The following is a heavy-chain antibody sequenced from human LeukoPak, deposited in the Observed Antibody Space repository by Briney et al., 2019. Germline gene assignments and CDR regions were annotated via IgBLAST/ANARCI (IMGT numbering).Heavy chain of an antibody. Sequence: SETLSLTCTVSGYSISSGYYWGWIRQPPGKGLEWIGSIYHSGSTYYNPSLKSRVTISVDTSKNQFSLKLSSVTAADTAVYYCARDSPGFPLDYWGQGALDTVSS. CDR1: GYSISSGYY. CDR2: IYHSGST. D-gene: IGHD7-27*01. J-gene: IGHJ4*02. CDR3: ARDSPGFPLDY. V-gene: IGHV4-38-2*02.